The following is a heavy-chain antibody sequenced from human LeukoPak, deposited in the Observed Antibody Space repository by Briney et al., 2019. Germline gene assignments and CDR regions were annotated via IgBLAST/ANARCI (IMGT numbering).Heavy chain of an antibody. CDR1: GLTLSSYG. Sequence: GGSLRLSCAASGLTLSSYGMHWVRQAPGKGVEWVGVILYVLINTYSASSLKARFPISRHNSKNPLYLQMNSLRAEDTAVYYCAKDFYGGSYERCPGDYWGQGTLVTVSS. CDR2: ILYVLINT. CDR3: AKDFYGGSYERCPGDY. J-gene: IGHJ4*02. V-gene: IGHV3-30*18. D-gene: IGHD1-26*01.